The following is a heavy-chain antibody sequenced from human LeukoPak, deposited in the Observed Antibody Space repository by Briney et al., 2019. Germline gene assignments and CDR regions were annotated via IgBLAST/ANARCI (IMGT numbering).Heavy chain of an antibody. Sequence: SETLSLTCTVSGGSISSSSYYWGWIRQAPGKGLEWVGSIYYSGSTYYNPSLKSRVTISVDTSKNQFSLKLSSVTAADTAVYYCARRDAAAGLTKENWFDPWGQGTLVTVSS. CDR1: GGSISSSSYY. CDR3: ARRDAAAGLTKENWFDP. CDR2: IYYSGST. V-gene: IGHV4-39*01. D-gene: IGHD6-13*01. J-gene: IGHJ5*02.